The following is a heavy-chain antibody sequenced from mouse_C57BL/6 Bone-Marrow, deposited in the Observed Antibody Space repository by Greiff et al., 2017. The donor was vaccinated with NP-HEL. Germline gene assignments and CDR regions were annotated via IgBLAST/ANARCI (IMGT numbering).Heavy chain of an antibody. D-gene: IGHD1-1*01. Sequence: QVHVKQPGAELVKPGASVKMSCKASGYTFTSYWITWVKQRPGQGLEWIGDIYPGSGSTNYNEKFKSKATLTVDTSSSTAYMQLSSLTSEASAVYYCATLYYYGSSLYFDVWGQGTTLTVSS. CDR1: GYTFTSYW. CDR3: ATLYYYGSSLYFDV. CDR2: IYPGSGST. V-gene: IGHV1-55*01. J-gene: IGHJ2*01.